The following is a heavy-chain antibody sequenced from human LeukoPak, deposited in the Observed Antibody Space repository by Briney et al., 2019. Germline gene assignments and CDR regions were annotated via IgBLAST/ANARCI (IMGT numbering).Heavy chain of an antibody. D-gene: IGHD6-19*01. CDR1: GFTFSSYS. Sequence: GSLRLSCAASGFTFSSYSMNWVRQPPGKGLEWIGEINHSGSTNYNPSLKSRVTISVDTSKNQFSLKLSSVTAADTAVYYCARGLGGWYKSNPFGYWGQGTLVTVSS. V-gene: IGHV4-34*01. J-gene: IGHJ4*02. CDR3: ARGLGGWYKSNPFGY. CDR2: INHSGST.